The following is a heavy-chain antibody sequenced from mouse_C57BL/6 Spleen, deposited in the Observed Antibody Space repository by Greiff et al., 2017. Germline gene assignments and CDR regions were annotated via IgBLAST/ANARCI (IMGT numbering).Heavy chain of an antibody. D-gene: IGHD2-4*01. Sequence: GMLVESGGGLVKPGGSLKLSCAASGFTFSSYAMSWVRQTPEKRLEWVATISDGGSYTYYPDNVKGRFTISRDNAKNNLYLQMSHLKSEDTAMYYCARDGDDYDGFAYWGQGTLVTVSA. V-gene: IGHV5-4*03. J-gene: IGHJ3*01. CDR2: ISDGGSYT. CDR1: GFTFSSYA. CDR3: ARDGDDYDGFAY.